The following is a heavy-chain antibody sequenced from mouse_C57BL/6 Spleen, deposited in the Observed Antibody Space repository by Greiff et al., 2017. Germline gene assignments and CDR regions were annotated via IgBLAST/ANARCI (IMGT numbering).Heavy chain of an antibody. D-gene: IGHD2-3*01. Sequence: VKLVESGPGLVAPSQSLSITCTVSGFSLTSYAISWVRQPPGKGLEWLGVIWTGGGTNYNSALKSRLSISKDNSKSQVFLKMNSLQTDDTARYYCARNRDYDGYSYAMDYWGQGTSVTVSS. J-gene: IGHJ4*01. CDR1: GFSLTSYA. CDR2: IWTGGGT. CDR3: ARNRDYDGYSYAMDY. V-gene: IGHV2-9-1*01.